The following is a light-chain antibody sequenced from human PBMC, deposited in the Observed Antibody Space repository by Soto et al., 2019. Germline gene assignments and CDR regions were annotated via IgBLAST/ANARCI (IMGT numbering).Light chain of an antibody. V-gene: IGKV1-39*01. CDR3: QQSYNTPLT. CDR2: DAS. Sequence: IEVTQSPSSLAASLGDRVTITCRASQTIGTYVNWYRQKSGAAPELLIYDASTLQSGVPSRFRGGGSGTDFTLTISSLQIDDFATYYCQQSYNTPLTFGQGTKVEIK. CDR1: QTIGTY. J-gene: IGKJ1*01.